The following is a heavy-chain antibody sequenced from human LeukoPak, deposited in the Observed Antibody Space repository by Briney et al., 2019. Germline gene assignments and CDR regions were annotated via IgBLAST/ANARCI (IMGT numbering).Heavy chain of an antibody. CDR2: ISWNSGSI. V-gene: IGHV3-9*01. CDR3: AKGAYYDFWSGYFHFDY. CDR1: GFTFDDYA. J-gene: IGHJ4*02. Sequence: PGRSLRLSCAASGFTFDDYAMHWVWQAPGKGLEWVSGISWNSGSIGYADSVKGRFTISRDNAKNSLYLQMNSLRAEDTALYYCAKGAYYDFWSGYFHFDYWGQGTLVTVSS. D-gene: IGHD3-3*01.